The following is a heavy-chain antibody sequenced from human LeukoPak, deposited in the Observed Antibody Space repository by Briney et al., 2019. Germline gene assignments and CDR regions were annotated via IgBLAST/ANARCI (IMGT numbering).Heavy chain of an antibody. Sequence: GGSLRLSCAASGFTFSSYAMHWVRQAPGKGLEWVAVISYDGSNKYYADSVKGRFTISRDNSKNTPHLQMNSLRAEDTAVYYCASGTYQLLLSWFDPWGTGTLATVSS. V-gene: IGHV3-30*04. CDR2: ISYDGSNK. D-gene: IGHD2-2*01. CDR1: GFTFSSYA. J-gene: IGHJ5*02. CDR3: ASGTYQLLLSWFDP.